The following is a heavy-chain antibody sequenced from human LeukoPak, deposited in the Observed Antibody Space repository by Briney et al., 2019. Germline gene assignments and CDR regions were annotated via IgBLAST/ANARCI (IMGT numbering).Heavy chain of an antibody. CDR3: ASSIAVAGTLDY. CDR1: GGSFSGYY. V-gene: IGHV4-34*01. J-gene: IGHJ4*02. CDR2: INHSGST. D-gene: IGHD6-19*01. Sequence: SETLSLTCAVYGGSFSGYYRSWIRQPPGKGLEWIGEINHSGSTNYNPSLKSRVTIPVDTSKNQFSLKLSSVTAADTAVYYCASSIAVAGTLDYWGQGTLVTVSS.